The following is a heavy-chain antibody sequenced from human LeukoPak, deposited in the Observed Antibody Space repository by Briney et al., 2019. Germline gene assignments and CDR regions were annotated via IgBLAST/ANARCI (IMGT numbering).Heavy chain of an antibody. CDR1: GFTFSSYA. J-gene: IGHJ4*02. V-gene: IGHV3-30*04. Sequence: PGGSLRLSCAASGFTFSSYAMSWVRQAPGKGLEWVAVISYDGSNKYYADSVKGRFTISRGNAKNSLNLQMNSLRVEDTAVYYCARDRGWNSGFDYWGQGTLVTVSS. D-gene: IGHD1-7*01. CDR3: ARDRGWNSGFDY. CDR2: ISYDGSNK.